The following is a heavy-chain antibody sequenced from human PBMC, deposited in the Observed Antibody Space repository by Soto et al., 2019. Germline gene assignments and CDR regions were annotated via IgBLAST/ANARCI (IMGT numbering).Heavy chain of an antibody. Sequence: QVQLVESGGGVVQPGGSLRLSCAASGFIFSAYGMHWVRQAPGKGLEWVAVIWYDGGKKIYADSVKGPFAISRDNSKNTLYLQMNSLGVEDTAVYYCTRDRDGAAGLLIDYWGQGTLLTVSS. V-gene: IGHV3-33*01. J-gene: IGHJ4*02. CDR3: TRDRDGAAGLLIDY. CDR1: GFIFSAYG. D-gene: IGHD6-13*01. CDR2: IWYDGGKK.